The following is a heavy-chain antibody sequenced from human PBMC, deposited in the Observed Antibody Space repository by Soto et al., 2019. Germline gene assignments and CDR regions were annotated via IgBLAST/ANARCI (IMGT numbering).Heavy chain of an antibody. J-gene: IGHJ5*02. V-gene: IGHV3-33*01. Sequence: QVQLVESGGGVVQPGRSLRLSCAASGFTFSSYGMHWVRQAPGKGLEWVAVIWYDGSNKYYADSVKGRFTISRDNSKNTLYLQMNSLRAEDTAVYYCARDGTYSSSWHNWFDPWGQGTLVTVSS. D-gene: IGHD6-13*01. CDR2: IWYDGSNK. CDR3: ARDGTYSSSWHNWFDP. CDR1: GFTFSSYG.